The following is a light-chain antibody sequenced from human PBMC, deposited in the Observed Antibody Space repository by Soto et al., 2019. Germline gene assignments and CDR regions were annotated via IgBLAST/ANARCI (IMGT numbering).Light chain of an antibody. CDR3: LQYNGYYRT. CDR2: DTS. Sequence: EIVLTQSPASLSLSPGERATLSCRASQSVDSFLAWYQQKPGRTPRLLIYDTSNRATGIPARFSGSGSGTDFTLTISRLEPEDFATYYCLQYNGYYRTFGQGTKVEIK. V-gene: IGKV3-11*01. CDR1: QSVDSF. J-gene: IGKJ1*01.